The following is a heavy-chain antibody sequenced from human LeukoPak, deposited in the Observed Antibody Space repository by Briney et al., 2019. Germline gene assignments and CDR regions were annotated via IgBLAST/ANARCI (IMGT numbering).Heavy chain of an antibody. CDR1: GYTFTSYA. Sequence: GASVKVSCKASGYTFTSYAMNWVRQAPGQGLEWMGWINTNTGNPTYAQGFTGRFVFSLDTSVSTAYLQISSLKAEDTAVYYCARDYPESTVTPPSFDYWGQGTLVTVSS. D-gene: IGHD4-17*01. J-gene: IGHJ4*02. V-gene: IGHV7-4-1*02. CDR3: ARDYPESTVTPPSFDY. CDR2: INTNTGNP.